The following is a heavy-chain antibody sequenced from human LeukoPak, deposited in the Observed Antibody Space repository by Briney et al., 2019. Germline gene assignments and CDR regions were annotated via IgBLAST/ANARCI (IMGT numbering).Heavy chain of an antibody. J-gene: IGHJ6*04. CDR1: GFTFSSYA. CDR3: ARDKTAGVPAAMNYYYYGMDV. CDR2: ISYDGSNK. D-gene: IGHD2-2*01. Sequence: GGSLRLSCAASGFTFSSYAMHSVRQAPGKGLEWVAVISYDGSNKYYADSVKGRFTISRDNSKNTLYLQMNSLRAEDTAVYYCARDKTAGVPAAMNYYYYGMDVWGKGTTVTVSS. V-gene: IGHV3-30*04.